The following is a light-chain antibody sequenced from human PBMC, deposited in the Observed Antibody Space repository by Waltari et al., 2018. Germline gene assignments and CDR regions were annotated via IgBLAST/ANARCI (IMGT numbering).Light chain of an antibody. V-gene: IGKV3-20*01. CDR1: HGVTNNF. Sequence: EIVLTQSPGTLSLSPGGRATLSCRASHGVTNNFLAWYQQKLGQGPRLLIYGAFLRATGFPDRFSGSGSGTDFTLTISRLEPEDFAVYFCHQYGGAPYTFGQGTKLEIK. CDR2: GAF. CDR3: HQYGGAPYT. J-gene: IGKJ2*01.